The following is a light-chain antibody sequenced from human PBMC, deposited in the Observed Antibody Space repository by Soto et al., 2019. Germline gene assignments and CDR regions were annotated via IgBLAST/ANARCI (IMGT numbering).Light chain of an antibody. CDR1: SSDVGGYNY. V-gene: IGLV2-8*01. Sequence: QSVLTQPPSASGSPGQSVTISCTGTSSDVGGYNYVSWYQQHPGKAPKLIIYEVSKRPSGVPDRFSGSKSGNTASLTVSRLQAEDEADYYCLSYAGSNNVVFGGGTQLTVL. CDR2: EVS. J-gene: IGLJ2*01. CDR3: LSYAGSNNVV.